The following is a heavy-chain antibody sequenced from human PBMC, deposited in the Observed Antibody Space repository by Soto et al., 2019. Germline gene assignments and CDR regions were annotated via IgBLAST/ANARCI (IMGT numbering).Heavy chain of an antibody. CDR1: KGSIIGSNW. Sequence: PSETLSLTVAVAKGSIIGSNWWSWVRQPPGKGLEWIGEIYHSGSTNYNPSLKSRVTISVDKSKNQFSLKLSSVTAADTAVYYCARSIYGDYVSSSILDYWGQGTLVTVSS. CDR3: ARSIYGDYVSSSILDY. D-gene: IGHD4-17*01. V-gene: IGHV4-4*02. J-gene: IGHJ4*02. CDR2: IYHSGST.